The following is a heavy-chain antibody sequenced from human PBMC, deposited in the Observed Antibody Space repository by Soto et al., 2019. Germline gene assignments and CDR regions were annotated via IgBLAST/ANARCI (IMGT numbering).Heavy chain of an antibody. D-gene: IGHD6-25*01. CDR2: IGTTGGDT. J-gene: IGHJ2*01. V-gene: IGHV3-23*01. CDR1: GFTFSIYP. CDR3: AKSRVDSGRGYFDL. Sequence: EVQLLESGGGLVQPGGSLRLSCAASGFTFSIYPMSLVRQTPEKGLEWVSTIGTTGGDTYYADSVRGRSTISRDDSKNTLYLQMSSLRAEESAVYYCAKSRVDSGRGYFDLWGRGTLVTVSS.